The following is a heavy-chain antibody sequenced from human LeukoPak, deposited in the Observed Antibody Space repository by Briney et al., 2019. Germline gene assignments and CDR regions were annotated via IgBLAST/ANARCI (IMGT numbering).Heavy chain of an antibody. V-gene: IGHV4-4*02. CDR3: GKTDIYFNPIDY. Sequence: SGTLSLTCAVSGVSITSSEWWIWVRQPPGQGLEWIGEIHRAGRTRYNPSLKRRVTISMDYSKSQFSLKLTSVTAADTAIHYCGKTDIYFNPIDYWGPGSLVTVSS. CDR2: IHRAGRT. J-gene: IGHJ4*02. CDR1: GVSITSSEW. D-gene: IGHD3-9*01.